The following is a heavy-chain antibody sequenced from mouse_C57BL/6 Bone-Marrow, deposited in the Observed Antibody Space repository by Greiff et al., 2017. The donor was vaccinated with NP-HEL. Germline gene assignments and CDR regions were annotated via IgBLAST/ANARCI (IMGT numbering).Heavy chain of an antibody. CDR1: GYTFTSYW. D-gene: IGHD1-1*01. J-gene: IGHJ3*01. V-gene: IGHV1-55*01. CDR2: IYPGSGST. CDR3: ARSYYYGSSWFAD. Sequence: VKLQQPGAELVKPGASVKMSCKASGYTFTSYWITWVKQRPGQGLEWIGDIYPGSGSTNYNEKFKSKATLTVDTSSSTAYMQLSSLTSEDSAVYYCARSYYYGSSWFADWGEGTLVTVSA.